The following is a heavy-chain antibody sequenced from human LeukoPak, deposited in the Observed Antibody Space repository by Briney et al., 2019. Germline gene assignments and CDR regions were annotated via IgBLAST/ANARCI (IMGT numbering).Heavy chain of an antibody. J-gene: IGHJ4*02. CDR2: ISGSGDSI. Sequence: GGSLRLSCVASGFTFNNYAMRWVRQAPGKGLEWVSGISGSGDSINYVDSVKGRFTISRDNSKNTLYLQMNSQRAEDTAVYYCAKGSGRFLEWLYTDYWGQGTLVTVSS. D-gene: IGHD3-3*01. CDR3: AKGSGRFLEWLYTDY. V-gene: IGHV3-23*01. CDR1: GFTFNNYA.